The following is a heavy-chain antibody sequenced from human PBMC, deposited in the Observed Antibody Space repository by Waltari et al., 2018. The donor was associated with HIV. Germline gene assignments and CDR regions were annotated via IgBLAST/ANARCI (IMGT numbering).Heavy chain of an antibody. D-gene: IGHD5-18*01. V-gene: IGHV2-5*01. J-gene: IGHJ4*02. CDR3: AHSITSRGYSYALYYFDY. CDR1: GFSLSTSGVG. Sequence: QITLKESGPTLVKPTQTLTLTCTFSGFSLSTSGVGVGWIRQPPGKALEWLALIYWNDDKRYSPSLKSRLTITKDTSKNQVVLTMTNMDPVDTATYYCAHSITSRGYSYALYYFDYWGQGTLVTVSS. CDR2: IYWNDDK.